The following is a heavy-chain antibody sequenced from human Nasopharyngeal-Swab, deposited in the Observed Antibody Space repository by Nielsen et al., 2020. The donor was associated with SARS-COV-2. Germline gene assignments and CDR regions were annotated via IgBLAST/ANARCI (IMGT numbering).Heavy chain of an antibody. D-gene: IGHD2-8*01. J-gene: IGHJ6*02. V-gene: IGHV3-33*01. Sequence: GESLKISYAASGFTFSSYGMHWVRQAPGKGLEWVAVIWYDGSNKYYADSVKGRFTISRDNSKNTLYLQMNSLRAEDTAVYYCARDQGIVLMVYAGGMDVWGQGTTVTVSS. CDR2: IWYDGSNK. CDR1: GFTFSSYG. CDR3: ARDQGIVLMVYAGGMDV.